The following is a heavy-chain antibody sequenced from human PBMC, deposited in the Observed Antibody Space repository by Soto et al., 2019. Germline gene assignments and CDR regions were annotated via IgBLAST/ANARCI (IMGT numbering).Heavy chain of an antibody. V-gene: IGHV1-2*04. J-gene: IGHJ4*02. CDR3: ARGPPGDHCSGGSCYSPGIDY. Sequence: GASVKVSCKASGYTFTGYYMHWVRQAPGQGLEWMGWINPNSGGTNYAQKFQGWVTMTRDTSISTAYMELSRLRSDDTAVYYCARGPPGDHCSGGSCYSPGIDYWGQGTLVTVSS. D-gene: IGHD2-15*01. CDR2: INPNSGGT. CDR1: GYTFTGYY.